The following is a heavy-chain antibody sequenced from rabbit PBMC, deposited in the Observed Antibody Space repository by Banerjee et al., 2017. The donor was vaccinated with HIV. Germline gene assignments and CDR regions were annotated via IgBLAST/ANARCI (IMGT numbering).Heavy chain of an antibody. V-gene: IGHV1S40*01. J-gene: IGHJ4*01. D-gene: IGHD4-2*01. CDR3: ARDAGYAGSNL. Sequence: QSLEESGGDLVKPGASLTLTCTASGFDLSSGYYMCWVRQAPGKGLEWIACIYAGSRDTTYYASWAKGRFTISKTSSTTVTLQMTSLTAADTATYFCARDAGYAGSNLWGQGTSSPS. CDR2: IYAGSRDTT. CDR1: GFDLSSGYY.